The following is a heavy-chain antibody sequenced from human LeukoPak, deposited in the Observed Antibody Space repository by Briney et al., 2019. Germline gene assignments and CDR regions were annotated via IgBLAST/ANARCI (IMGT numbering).Heavy chain of an antibody. D-gene: IGHD6-25*01. V-gene: IGHV1-8*03. CDR1: GYSFTTYH. CDR2: MNPYTGDR. CDR3: ARTTSFTASGYDC. J-gene: IGHJ4*02. Sequence: ASVKVSCKTSGYSFTTYHLNWLRQASGQGLEWLGWMNPYTGDRGYAQRFQGRLSITSDTSISTAYMELGSLKSDDTAVYFCARTTSFTASGYDCWGQGTLVTVSS.